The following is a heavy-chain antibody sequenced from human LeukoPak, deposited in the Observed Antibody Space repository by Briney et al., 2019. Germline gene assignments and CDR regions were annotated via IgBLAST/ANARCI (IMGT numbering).Heavy chain of an antibody. J-gene: IGHJ4*02. D-gene: IGHD2-15*01. V-gene: IGHV3-30-3*01. CDR2: ISYDGSNK. CDR3: ASPPATNLDY. Sequence: AGGSLRLSCAASGFTFSSYAMHWVRQAPGKGLEWVAVISYDGSNKYYADSVKGRFTISRDNSKNTLYLQMNSLRAEDTAVYYCASPPATNLDYWGQGTLVTVSS. CDR1: GFTFSSYA.